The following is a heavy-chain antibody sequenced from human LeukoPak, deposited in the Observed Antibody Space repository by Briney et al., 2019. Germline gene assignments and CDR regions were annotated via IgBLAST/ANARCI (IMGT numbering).Heavy chain of an antibody. D-gene: IGHD2-2*01. J-gene: IGHJ4*02. CDR1: GFTFSSYE. V-gene: IGHV3-48*03. CDR2: ISSSGSTI. Sequence: GGSLTLSCAASGFTFSSYEMNWLRQAPGKGLEWVSYISSSGSTIYYADSVKGRFTISRDNAKNSLYLQMNSLRAEDTAVYYCARGTTRYCSSTSCYFDYWGQGTLVTVSS. CDR3: ARGTTRYCSSTSCYFDY.